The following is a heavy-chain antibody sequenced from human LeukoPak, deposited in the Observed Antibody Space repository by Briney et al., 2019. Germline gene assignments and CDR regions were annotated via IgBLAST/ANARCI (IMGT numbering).Heavy chain of an antibody. CDR2: IYSGGST. CDR1: GSSVTTSY. V-gene: IGHV3-66*01. Sequence: GGSLRLSCAASGSSVTTSYLSWVRQAPGKGLEWVSLIYSGGSTYYADSVKGRFSISRDKSKNTLYLQINSLRADDTAVYYCASASTDNWYNYFDLWGQGTLVTVSS. CDR3: ASASTDNWYNYFDL. J-gene: IGHJ4*02. D-gene: IGHD1/OR15-1a*01.